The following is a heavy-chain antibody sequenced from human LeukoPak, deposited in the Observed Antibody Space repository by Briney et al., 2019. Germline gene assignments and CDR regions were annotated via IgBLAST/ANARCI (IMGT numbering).Heavy chain of an antibody. Sequence: GGSLRLSCAASGFTVSSNYMSWVRQAPGKGLEWASVIYSGGSTYYADSVKGRFTISRDNSKHTLYLQMNSLRAEDTAVYYCAREVGAVAGIYYYYYMDVWGKGTTVTISS. D-gene: IGHD6-19*01. CDR2: IYSGGST. J-gene: IGHJ6*03. CDR3: AREVGAVAGIYYYYYMDV. V-gene: IGHV3-53*01. CDR1: GFTVSSNY.